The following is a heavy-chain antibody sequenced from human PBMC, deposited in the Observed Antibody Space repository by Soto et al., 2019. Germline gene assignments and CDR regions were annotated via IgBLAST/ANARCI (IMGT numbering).Heavy chain of an antibody. CDR3: GRNHGDYFYYNMDV. CDR1: VYSFTSCW. D-gene: IGHD4-17*01. CDR2: IYPGDSDT. J-gene: IGHJ6*03. V-gene: IGHV5-51*01. Sequence: GESLKISCKGSVYSFTSCWIGWVRQMPGKGLEWMGIIYPGDSDTRYSPSFQGQVTISADKSISTAYLQWSSLKASDTAMYYCGRNHGDYFYYNMDVGGKGTRVTVPS.